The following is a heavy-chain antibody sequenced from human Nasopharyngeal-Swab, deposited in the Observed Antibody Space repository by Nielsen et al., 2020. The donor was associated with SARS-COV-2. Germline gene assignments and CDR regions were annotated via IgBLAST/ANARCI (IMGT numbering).Heavy chain of an antibody. J-gene: IGHJ6*03. D-gene: IGHD5-18*01. CDR1: GGTFSSYA. CDR3: ARDRGSYGHFKYYYYYMDV. CDR2: IIPIFGTA. V-gene: IGHV1-69*13. Sequence: SVKVSCKASGGTFSSYAISWVRQAPGQGLEWMGGIIPIFGTANYAQKFQGRVTITADESTSTAYMELSSLRSEDTAVYYCARDRGSYGHFKYYYYYMDVWGKGTTVTVSS.